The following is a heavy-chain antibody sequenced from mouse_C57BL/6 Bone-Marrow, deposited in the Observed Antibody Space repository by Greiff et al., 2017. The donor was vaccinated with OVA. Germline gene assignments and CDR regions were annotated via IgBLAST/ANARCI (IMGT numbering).Heavy chain of an antibody. CDR3: ARDSLYYGYAMDY. J-gene: IGHJ4*01. CDR2: SRNKANDYTT. CDR1: GFTFSDFY. V-gene: IGHV7-1*01. D-gene: IGHD2-1*01. Sequence: EVQGVESGGGLVQSGRSLRLSCATSGFTFSDFYMEWVRQAPGKGLEWIAASRNKANDYTTEYSASVKGRFIVSRDTSQSILYLQMNALRAEDTAIYYCARDSLYYGYAMDYWGQGTSVTVSS.